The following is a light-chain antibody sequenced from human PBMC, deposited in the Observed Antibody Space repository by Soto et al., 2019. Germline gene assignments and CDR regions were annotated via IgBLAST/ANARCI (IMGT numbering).Light chain of an antibody. CDR3: QQHNTWPST. J-gene: IGKJ5*01. Sequence: EIVMTQSPATLSVSPGERVTLSCRASQNIISSLAWYREKSGQGPGLLIKGAGTGATDIPAEFSGSGSGTEFTLTISSLQSEDFAVDYCQQHNTWPSTFGQGTRLDIK. V-gene: IGKV3-15*01. CDR1: QNIISS. CDR2: GAG.